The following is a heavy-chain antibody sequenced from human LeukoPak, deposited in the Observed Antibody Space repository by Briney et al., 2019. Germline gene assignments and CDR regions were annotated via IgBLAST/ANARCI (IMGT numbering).Heavy chain of an antibody. CDR3: AGGELLEYQLVRRYDYYYMDV. V-gene: IGHV7-4-1*02. J-gene: IGHJ6*03. Sequence: GASVKVSCKASGYTFTGYYMHWVRQAPGQGLEWMGWINTNTGNPTYAQGFTGRFVFSLDTPVSTVYLQISSLKAEDTAVYYCAGGELLEYQLVRRYDYYYMDVWGKGTTVTVSS. CDR2: INTNTGNP. CDR1: GYTFTGYY. D-gene: IGHD2-2*01.